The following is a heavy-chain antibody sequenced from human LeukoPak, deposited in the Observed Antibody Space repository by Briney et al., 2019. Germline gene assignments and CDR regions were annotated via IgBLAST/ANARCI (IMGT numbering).Heavy chain of an antibody. V-gene: IGHV4-59*08. CDR2: IYYSGST. D-gene: IGHD2-15*01. J-gene: IGHJ4*02. Sequence: PSETLSLTCTASGVSISSYYWSWVRQPPGKGLEWIGYIYYSGSTNYNPSLKSRVTISVDTSKNQFSLKLSSVTAADTAVYYCARHVGYGGGLDYWGQGTLVTVSS. CDR1: GVSISSYY. CDR3: ARHVGYGGGLDY.